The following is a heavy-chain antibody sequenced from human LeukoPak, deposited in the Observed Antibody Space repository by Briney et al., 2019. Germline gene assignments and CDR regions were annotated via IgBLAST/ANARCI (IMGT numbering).Heavy chain of an antibody. V-gene: IGHV3-48*04. D-gene: IGHD5-12*01. CDR2: ISSSSSTI. Sequence: GGSLRLSCAASGFTFSSYAMSWVRQAPGKGLEWVSSISSSSSTIYYADSVKGRFTISRDNAKNSLYLQMNSLRAEDTAVYYCARGSPWLRLRRGWTFDYWGQGTLVTVSS. CDR1: GFTFSSYA. CDR3: ARGSPWLRLRRGWTFDY. J-gene: IGHJ4*02.